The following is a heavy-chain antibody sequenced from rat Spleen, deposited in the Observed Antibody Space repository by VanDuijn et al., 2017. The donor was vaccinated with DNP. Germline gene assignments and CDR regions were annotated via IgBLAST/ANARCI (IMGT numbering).Heavy chain of an antibody. J-gene: IGHJ3*01. CDR1: GFTFSSYV. V-gene: IGHV5-43*01. Sequence: EVQLVESGGGLVQPGSSLKVSCVASGFTFSSYVMHWFRQAPENGIEWLAYINTDSSSTHYAETVKGRFTISRDNAKNTVDMQMDSLRSEEAAPYYCATSDSYGFPYWGPGTLVTVSS. D-gene: IGHD1-2*01. CDR3: ATSDSYGFPY. CDR2: INTDSSST.